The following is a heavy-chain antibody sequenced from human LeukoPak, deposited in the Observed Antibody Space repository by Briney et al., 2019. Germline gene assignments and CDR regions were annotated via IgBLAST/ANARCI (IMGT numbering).Heavy chain of an antibody. Sequence: PSQTLSLTCTVSGGSISSGDYYWSWIRQPPGKGLEWIGYIYYSGSTYYNPSLKSRVTISVDTSKNQFSLKLSSVTAADTAVYYCARFRGYCSTTSCRKTTVTTRKYAFDIWGQGTMVTVSS. CDR3: ARFRGYCSTTSCRKTTVTTRKYAFDI. D-gene: IGHD2-2*01. CDR2: IYYSGST. V-gene: IGHV4-30-4*01. J-gene: IGHJ3*02. CDR1: GGSISSGDYY.